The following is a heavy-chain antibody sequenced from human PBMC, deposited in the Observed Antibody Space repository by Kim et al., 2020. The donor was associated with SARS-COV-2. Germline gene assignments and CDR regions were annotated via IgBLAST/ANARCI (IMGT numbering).Heavy chain of an antibody. Sequence: ASVKVSCKASGYTFSSYDINWVRQVTGQGLEWMGWMNPNSGNTGYAQKFQGRVTKTRNTSISTAYMELSSLRSEDTAVYYCARGPHYGSGSSYFDYWGQGTLVTVSS. D-gene: IGHD3-10*01. CDR2: MNPNSGNT. CDR1: GYTFSSYD. CDR3: ARGPHYGSGSSYFDY. V-gene: IGHV1-8*01. J-gene: IGHJ4*02.